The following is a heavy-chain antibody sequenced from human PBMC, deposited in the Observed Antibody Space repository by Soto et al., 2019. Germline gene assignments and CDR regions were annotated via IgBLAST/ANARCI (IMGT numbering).Heavy chain of an antibody. J-gene: IGHJ4*02. D-gene: IGHD6-19*01. V-gene: IGHV4-59*01. Sequence: SETLSLTCTVSGGSISSYYWSWIRQPPGKGLEWIGYIYYSGSTNYNPSLKSRVTISVDTSKNQFSLKLSSVTAADTAVYYCARGRKQWLVWDYWGQGTLVTVSS. CDR3: ARGRKQWLVWDY. CDR2: IYYSGST. CDR1: GGSISSYY.